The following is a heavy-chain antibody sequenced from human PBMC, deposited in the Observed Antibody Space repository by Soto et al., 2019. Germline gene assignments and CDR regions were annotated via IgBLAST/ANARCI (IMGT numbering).Heavy chain of an antibody. D-gene: IGHD2-15*01. Sequence: GGSLRLSCAASRFTFSDYYMILIRQAPGKGLECVSYISSIGTGIYYGDSVKGRFTISRDNAKNSLYLQMNSLRAEDTAVYYCARAYSDAFDIWGQGTMVTVSS. CDR3: ARAYSDAFDI. CDR1: RFTFSDYY. V-gene: IGHV3-11*01. J-gene: IGHJ3*02. CDR2: ISSIGTGI.